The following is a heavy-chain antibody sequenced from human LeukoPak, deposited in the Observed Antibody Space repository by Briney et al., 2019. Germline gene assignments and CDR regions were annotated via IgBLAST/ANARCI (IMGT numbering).Heavy chain of an antibody. CDR3: ARLPFYDSSGY. D-gene: IGHD3-22*01. CDR2: IFYSGNT. CDR1: GGSISTYF. V-gene: IGHV4-59*08. J-gene: IGHJ4*02. Sequence: PSETLSLTCTVSGGSISTYFWSWIRQPPGKGLEWIGYIFYSGNTNYNPSLKSRVTISVDPSKNQFSLKLRSVTAADTAVYYCARLPFYDSSGYWGQGTLVTVSS.